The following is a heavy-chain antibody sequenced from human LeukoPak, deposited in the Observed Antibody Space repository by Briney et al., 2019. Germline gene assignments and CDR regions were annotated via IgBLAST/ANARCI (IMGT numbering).Heavy chain of an antibody. CDR1: GFTFSSYS. V-gene: IGHV3-48*01. D-gene: IGHD6-19*01. J-gene: IGHJ3*02. Sequence: GGSLRLSCAASGFTFSSYSMNWVRQAPGKGLEWVSYISSSSSTIYYADSVKGRFTISRDNAKNSLYLQMNSLRAEDTAVYYCARDHSSGWYGYAFDIWGQGTMVTVSS. CDR3: ARDHSSGWYGYAFDI. CDR2: ISSSSSTI.